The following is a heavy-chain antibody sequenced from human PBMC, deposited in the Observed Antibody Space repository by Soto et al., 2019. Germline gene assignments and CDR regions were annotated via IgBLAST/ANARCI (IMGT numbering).Heavy chain of an antibody. J-gene: IGHJ4*02. Sequence: GGSLRLSCAASGFSFSSYSMNWVRQAPGKGLEWVSYISSSSGTIYYADSVKGRFTISRDNAKNSLFLQMNSLRAEDTAVYYCARADGIPSASDYWGQGTLVTVSS. D-gene: IGHD2-2*01. CDR3: ARADGIPSASDY. CDR2: ISSSSGTI. CDR1: GFSFSSYS. V-gene: IGHV3-48*01.